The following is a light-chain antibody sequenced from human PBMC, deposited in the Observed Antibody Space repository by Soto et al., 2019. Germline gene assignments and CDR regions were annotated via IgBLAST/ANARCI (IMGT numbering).Light chain of an antibody. V-gene: IGKV3-20*01. CDR2: GAS. CDR3: QQYGSSPFT. CDR1: QSVSSSY. J-gene: IGKJ3*01. Sequence: EIVLTQSPGTLSLSPGERATLSCRASQSVSSSYLAWYQQKPGQAPRLLFYGASSRATGIPDRFSGSGSGTDLNRTISRLEPEDFAVYYCQQYGSSPFTFGPGTKVDIK.